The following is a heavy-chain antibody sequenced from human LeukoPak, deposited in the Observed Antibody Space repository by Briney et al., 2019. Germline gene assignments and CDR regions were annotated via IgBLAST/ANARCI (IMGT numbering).Heavy chain of an antibody. CDR2: LKSNPDGGTA. Sequence: GGSLRLSCGASGFIFRNAWMTWVRQAPGKGLEWVGRLKSNPDGGTADYAAPVKGRFTISRDDPRNTLYLQVNNLKLEDTAVYYCTTLAHDVHYWGQGTLVTVSS. CDR3: TTLAHDVHY. V-gene: IGHV3-15*01. CDR1: GFIFRNAW. J-gene: IGHJ4*02. D-gene: IGHD3-3*01.